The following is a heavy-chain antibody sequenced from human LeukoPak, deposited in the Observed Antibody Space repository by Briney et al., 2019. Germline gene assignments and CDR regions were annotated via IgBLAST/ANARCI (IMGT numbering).Heavy chain of an antibody. D-gene: IGHD3-22*01. CDR3: ARCRVVYYDSSEAFDY. V-gene: IGHV3-30*03. J-gene: IGHJ4*02. Sequence: GGSLRLSCTASGFTFSTYGMHWVRQAPGKGLEWVAVISYDGSNKYYADSVKGRFTISRDNSKNTLYLQMNSLRAEDTAVYYCARCRVVYYDSSEAFDYWGQGTLVTVSS. CDR2: ISYDGSNK. CDR1: GFTFSTYG.